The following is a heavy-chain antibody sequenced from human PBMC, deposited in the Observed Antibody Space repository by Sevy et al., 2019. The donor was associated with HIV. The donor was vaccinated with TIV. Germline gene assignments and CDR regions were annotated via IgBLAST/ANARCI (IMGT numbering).Heavy chain of an antibody. CDR1: GFTFRNFG. CDR2: VSYDGSSK. CDR3: ARGGSGVYYYYGVDV. D-gene: IGHD3-10*01. J-gene: IGHJ6*02. V-gene: IGHV3-30*03. Sequence: SLRLSCVGSGFTFRNFGVHWLRQAPGKGLEWLSVVSYDGSSKYYVDSVKGRFIVSRDNSKNTLYLQMNSLRTEDTAVYYCARGGSGVYYYYGVDVWGQGTTVTVSS.